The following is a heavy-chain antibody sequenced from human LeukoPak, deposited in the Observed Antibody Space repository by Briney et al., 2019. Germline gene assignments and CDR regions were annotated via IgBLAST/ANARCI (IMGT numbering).Heavy chain of an antibody. CDR3: ARGRMVRGGYRA. CDR1: GGSFPSTPYH. CDR2: IYYTGVA. J-gene: IGHJ5*02. D-gene: IGHD3-10*01. V-gene: IGHV4-39*07. Sequence: PSETLSLTCTVSGGSFPSTPYHWAWVRQPPGQGLQWIGNIYYTGVAYYNPSLKSRVTISVDASKNQFSLKLGSVTAADTAVYYCARGRMVRGGYRAWGQGTLVTVSS.